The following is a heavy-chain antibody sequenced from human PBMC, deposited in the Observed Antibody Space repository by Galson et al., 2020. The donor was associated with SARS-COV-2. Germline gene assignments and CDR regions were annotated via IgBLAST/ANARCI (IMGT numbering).Heavy chain of an antibody. CDR3: AREGLGGEFPYYYYGMDV. Sequence: TLSLTCTVSGGSISSYYWSWIRQPPGKGLEWIGYIYYSGSTNYNPSLKSRVTISVDTSKNQFSLKLSSVTAADTAVYYCAREGLGGEFPYYYYGMDVWGQGTTVTVSS. CDR1: GGSISSYY. D-gene: IGHD3-10*01. V-gene: IGHV4-59*13. J-gene: IGHJ6*02. CDR2: IYYSGST.